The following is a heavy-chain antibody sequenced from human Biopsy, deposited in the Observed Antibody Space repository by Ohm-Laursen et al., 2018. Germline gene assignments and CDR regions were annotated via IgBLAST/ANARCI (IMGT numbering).Heavy chain of an antibody. CDR1: GDSISRYY. D-gene: IGHD3-22*01. J-gene: IGHJ2*01. Sequence: SETLSLTCTVSGDSISRYYWRWIRQPPGEGLQWIGYVYYTGSTDYNPSLQSRVTISVDTSKNHFSLGLRSVTPADTAIYYCARDRGYYSDRTVPGYFDLWGRGTLVTVSS. V-gene: IGHV4-59*01. CDR3: ARDRGYYSDRTVPGYFDL. CDR2: VYYTGST.